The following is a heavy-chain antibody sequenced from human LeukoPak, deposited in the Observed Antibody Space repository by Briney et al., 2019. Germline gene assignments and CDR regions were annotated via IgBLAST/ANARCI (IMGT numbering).Heavy chain of an antibody. CDR1: GFTFRTYA. Sequence: GGSLRLSCGASGFTFRTYAMSWVRQAPGKGLEWVSGISDGGGRTFYAESVKGRFTVSRDNSKNTLYLQMNSLRAEDTAAYYCAKDTALYYGSGSYHDYWGQGTLVTVSS. CDR3: AKDTALYYGSGSYHDY. V-gene: IGHV3-23*01. CDR2: ISDGGGRT. D-gene: IGHD3-10*01. J-gene: IGHJ4*02.